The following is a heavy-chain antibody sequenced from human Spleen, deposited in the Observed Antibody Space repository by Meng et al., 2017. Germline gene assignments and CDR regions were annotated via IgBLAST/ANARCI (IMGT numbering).Heavy chain of an antibody. Sequence: GESLKISCAASGFTFSSHWMSWVRQAPGKGLEWVANIKQDGSEKYYVDSVKGRFSISRDNAKNSLYLQMNSLRAEDTAVYYCARDLFDSGGYYYWFDPWGQGTLVTVSS. CDR3: ARDLFDSGGYYYWFDP. V-gene: IGHV3-7*01. D-gene: IGHD3-22*01. CDR1: GFTFSSHW. CDR2: IKQDGSEK. J-gene: IGHJ5*02.